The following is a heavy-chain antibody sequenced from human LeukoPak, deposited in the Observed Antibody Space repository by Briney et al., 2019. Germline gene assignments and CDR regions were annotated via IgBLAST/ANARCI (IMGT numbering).Heavy chain of an antibody. CDR3: ARNPPTDYYDSSGHFDY. D-gene: IGHD3-22*01. V-gene: IGHV4-39*07. Sequence: LRLSCAASGFTFSSYGMHWIRQPPGKGLEWIGSIYYSGSTYYNPSLKSRVTISVDTSKNQFSLKLSSVTAADTAVYYCARNPPTDYYDSSGHFDYWGQGTLVTVSS. CDR2: IYYSGST. CDR1: GFTFSSYG. J-gene: IGHJ4*02.